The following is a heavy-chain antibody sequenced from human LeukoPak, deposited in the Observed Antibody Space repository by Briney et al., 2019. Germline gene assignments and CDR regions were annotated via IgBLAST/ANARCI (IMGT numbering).Heavy chain of an antibody. CDR2: INHSGGT. Sequence: SETLSLTCAVYGGSFSGYYWSWIRQPPGKGLEWIGEINHSGGTNYNPSLKSRVTISVDTSKNQFSLKLSSVTAADTAVYYCARAPIDGSWYVAGMDVWGQGTTVTVSS. J-gene: IGHJ6*02. CDR1: GGSFSGYY. V-gene: IGHV4-34*01. D-gene: IGHD6-13*01. CDR3: ARAPIDGSWYVAGMDV.